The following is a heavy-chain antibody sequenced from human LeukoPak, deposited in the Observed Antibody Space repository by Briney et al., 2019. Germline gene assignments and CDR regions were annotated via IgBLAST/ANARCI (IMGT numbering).Heavy chain of an antibody. CDR2: MYPGDSDT. Sequence: GESLKISCKGSGYNFTTYWIGWVRQMPGKGLEWMGIMYPGDSDTRYSPSFQGQVTISADKSISTAYLQWSSLKASDTAMYYCARLGDLYGDYGIHDYWGQGTLVTVSS. CDR1: GYNFTTYW. V-gene: IGHV5-51*01. CDR3: ARLGDLYGDYGIHDY. D-gene: IGHD4-17*01. J-gene: IGHJ4*02.